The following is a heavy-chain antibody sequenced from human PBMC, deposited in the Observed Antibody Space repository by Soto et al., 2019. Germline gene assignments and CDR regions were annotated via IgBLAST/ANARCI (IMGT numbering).Heavy chain of an antibody. CDR1: GFTFSSYA. V-gene: IGHV3-23*01. J-gene: IGHJ4*02. CDR3: AKDQGAYCGGDCYTIFDY. D-gene: IGHD2-21*02. Sequence: VGSLRLSCAASGFTFSSYAMSWVRQAPGKGLEWVSAISGSGGSTYYADSVKGRFTISRDNSKNTLYLQMNSLRAEDTAVYYCAKDQGAYCGGDCYTIFDYWGQGTLVTVSS. CDR2: ISGSGGST.